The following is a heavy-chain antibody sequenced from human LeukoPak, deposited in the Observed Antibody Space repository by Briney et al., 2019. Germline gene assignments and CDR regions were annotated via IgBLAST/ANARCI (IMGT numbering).Heavy chain of an antibody. CDR1: GFTFSSYA. CDR3: AKKELADAYDI. V-gene: IGHV3-23*01. J-gene: IGHJ3*02. CDR2: ISGRGSSS. D-gene: IGHD1-1*01. Sequence: GGSLRPSCAASGFTFSSYAMSWVRQAPGKGLEWVSDISGRGSSSYYAGSVVGRFTISRDNSKNTLSLQMHRLRVDDTAVYYCAKKELADAYDIWGQGTMVTVSS.